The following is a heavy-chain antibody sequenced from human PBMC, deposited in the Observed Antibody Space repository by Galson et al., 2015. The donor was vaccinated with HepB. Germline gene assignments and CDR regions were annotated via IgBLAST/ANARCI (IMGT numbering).Heavy chain of an antibody. V-gene: IGHV3-48*04. CDR3: ARSHTTWYEVTDY. D-gene: IGHD6-13*01. J-gene: IGHJ4*02. Sequence: LRLSCAASGFTFSSYSMHWVRQAPGKGLEWVSYVNSSSSNIYYADPVKGRFTVSRENDRNSLSLQMNSLRAEDTAVYYCARSHTTWYEVTDYWGQGTLVTDSS. CDR1: GFTFSSYS. CDR2: VNSSSSNI.